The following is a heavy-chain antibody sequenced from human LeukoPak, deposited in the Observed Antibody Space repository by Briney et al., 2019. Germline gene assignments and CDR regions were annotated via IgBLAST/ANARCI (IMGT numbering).Heavy chain of an antibody. D-gene: IGHD6-19*01. Sequence: GASVKVSCKASGYTFTGYYMHWVRQAPGQGLEWMGRINPNSGGTNYAQKFRGRVTMTRDTSISTAYMELSRLRSDDTAVYYCAREEIAVAGLGIDYWGQGTLVTVSS. CDR3: AREEIAVAGLGIDY. CDR1: GYTFTGYY. CDR2: INPNSGGT. J-gene: IGHJ4*02. V-gene: IGHV1-2*06.